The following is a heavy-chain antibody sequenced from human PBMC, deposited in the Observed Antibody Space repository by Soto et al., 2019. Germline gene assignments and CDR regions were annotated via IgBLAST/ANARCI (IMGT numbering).Heavy chain of an antibody. Sequence: SETLSLTCTVSGGSISSNTYYWGWIRQPPGKGLEWIGSIYSGGSTYYSPSLRSRLTISVDTSKNYFSLKLTSVTAADTAVYFCARHGYYDFWSGYHPRFDYWGQGNLVTVSS. CDR1: GGSISSNTYY. V-gene: IGHV4-39*01. CDR2: IYSGGST. CDR3: ARHGYYDFWSGYHPRFDY. D-gene: IGHD3-3*01. J-gene: IGHJ4*02.